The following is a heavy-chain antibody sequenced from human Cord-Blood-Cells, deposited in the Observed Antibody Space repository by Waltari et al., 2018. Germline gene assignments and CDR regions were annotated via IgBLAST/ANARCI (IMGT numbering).Heavy chain of an antibody. D-gene: IGHD1-26*01. J-gene: IGHJ3*02. V-gene: IGHV4-39*01. Sequence: QLQLQESGPGLVKPSATPSLTCTVSGGSSTSSGYYLGWIRQPPGKGLEGIGSIYYSGSTYYNPSLKSRVTISVDTSKNQFSLKLSSVTAADTAVYYCARHFGSYYAFDIWGQGTMVTVSS. CDR2: IYYSGST. CDR1: GGSSTSSGYY. CDR3: ARHFGSYYAFDI.